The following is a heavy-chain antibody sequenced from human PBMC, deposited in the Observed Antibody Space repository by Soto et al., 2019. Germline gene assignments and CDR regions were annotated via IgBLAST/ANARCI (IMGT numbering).Heavy chain of an antibody. D-gene: IGHD2-21*01. CDR3: VRSGTARLLRHSWFDT. Sequence: GVPKRLSCGASGLTFNTYDMNWVRKAPGKGLEWVSSITTSSAYIYYADSLKGRITISRDNAKNSLFLQMYSLRAEDTAVYYCVRSGTARLLRHSWFDTWGQGTLVTVSS. CDR2: ITTSSAYI. J-gene: IGHJ5*02. V-gene: IGHV3-21*01. CDR1: GLTFNTYD.